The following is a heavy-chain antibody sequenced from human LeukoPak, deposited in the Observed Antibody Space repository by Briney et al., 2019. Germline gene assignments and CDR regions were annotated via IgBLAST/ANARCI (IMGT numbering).Heavy chain of an antibody. CDR2: IWYDGSNK. CDR3: AGSGYRVYDAFDI. Sequence: GGSLRLSCAASGFTFSSYCMHWVRQAPGKGLEGVAVIWYDGSNKYYADSVKGRFTISRDNSKNTLYLQMNSLRAEDTAVYYCAGSGYRVYDAFDIWGQGTMVTVSS. J-gene: IGHJ3*02. V-gene: IGHV3-33*01. CDR1: GFTFSSYC. D-gene: IGHD3-3*01.